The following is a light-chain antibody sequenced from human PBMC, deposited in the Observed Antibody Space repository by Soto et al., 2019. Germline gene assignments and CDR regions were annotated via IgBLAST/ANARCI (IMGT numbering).Light chain of an antibody. CDR2: DVS. CDR3: QQRTSWPLT. J-gene: IGKJ4*01. V-gene: IGKV3-11*01. Sequence: EIVLTQSPATLSLSPGEGATLSCRASQSVNNDLAWYQQRPGQAPRLLIYDVSNRATGVPARFSGSGSGTDFTLTISSLEAEDFAVYSCQQRTSWPLTFGGGTKVESK. CDR1: QSVNND.